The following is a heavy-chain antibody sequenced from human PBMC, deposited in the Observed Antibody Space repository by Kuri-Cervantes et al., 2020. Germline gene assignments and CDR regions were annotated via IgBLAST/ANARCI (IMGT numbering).Heavy chain of an antibody. D-gene: IGHD3-10*01. CDR1: GYTLTELS. V-gene: IGHV1-24*01. CDR2: FDPEDGET. Sequence: ASVKVSCKVSGYTLTELSMHWVRQAPGKGLEWMGGFDPEDGETIYAQKFQGRVTMTTDTSTSTAYMELRSLRSDDTAVYYCASSLIGGWGAFDIWGQGTMVTVSS. J-gene: IGHJ3*02. CDR3: ASSLIGGWGAFDI.